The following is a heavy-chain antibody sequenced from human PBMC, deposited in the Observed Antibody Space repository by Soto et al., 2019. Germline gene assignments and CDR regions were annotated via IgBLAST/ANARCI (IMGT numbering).Heavy chain of an antibody. D-gene: IGHD4-17*01. CDR1: GFTFSTYA. V-gene: IGHV3-23*01. J-gene: IGHJ3*01. Sequence: EVQLLESGGGLVQPGGSLRLSCAASGFTFSTYAMSWVRQAPGEGLAWVSVISGSGGSTYYADSVKGRFTISRDNSKNTLYLQMNRLRAEDTAVYYCAKVVIYGDYRAGAFDVWGQGTMVTVSS. CDR3: AKVVIYGDYRAGAFDV. CDR2: ISGSGGST.